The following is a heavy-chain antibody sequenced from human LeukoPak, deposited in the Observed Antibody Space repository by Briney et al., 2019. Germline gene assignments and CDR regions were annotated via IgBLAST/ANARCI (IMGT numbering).Heavy chain of an antibody. V-gene: IGHV5-51*01. J-gene: IGHJ3*02. Sequence: GESLKISCKGSGYSFTSYWIGWVRQMSGKGLEWMGIIYPGDSDTRYSPSFQGQVTISADKSISTAYLQWSSLKASDTAMYYCARAYYDFWSGYSAFDIWGQGTMVTVSS. CDR2: IYPGDSDT. CDR3: ARAYYDFWSGYSAFDI. CDR1: GYSFTSYW. D-gene: IGHD3-3*01.